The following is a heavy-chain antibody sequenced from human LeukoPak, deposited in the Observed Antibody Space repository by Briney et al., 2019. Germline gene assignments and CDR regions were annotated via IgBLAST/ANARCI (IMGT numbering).Heavy chain of an antibody. V-gene: IGHV4-4*02. CDR3: ARDRNSNLRLGF. J-gene: IGHJ4*02. Sequence: SETLSLTCDVSSGYINSSNWWSWVRQSPGKNLEWIGQIFHTGSAYYSPSFKSRVTISVDKSKNQFSLRLMSVTAADTAVYYCARDRNSNLRLGFWGPGTLVIVSS. D-gene: IGHD1-1*01. CDR1: SGYINSSNW. CDR2: IFHTGSA.